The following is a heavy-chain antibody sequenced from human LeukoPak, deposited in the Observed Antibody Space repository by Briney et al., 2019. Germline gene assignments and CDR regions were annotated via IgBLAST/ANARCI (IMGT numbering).Heavy chain of an antibody. V-gene: IGHV4-39*07. J-gene: IGHJ4*02. CDR3: ARHKPYCGGDCYPGGYYFDY. D-gene: IGHD2-21*02. Sequence: SETLSLTCTVSGGSISSSSYYWGWIRQPPGKGLEWIGSIYYSGSTYYNPSLKSRVTISVDTSKNQFSLKLSSVTAADTAVYYCARHKPYCGGDCYPGGYYFDYWAREPWSPSPQ. CDR2: IYYSGST. CDR1: GGSISSSSYY.